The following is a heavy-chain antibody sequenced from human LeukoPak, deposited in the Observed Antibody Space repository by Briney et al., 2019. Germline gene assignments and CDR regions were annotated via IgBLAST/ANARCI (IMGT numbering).Heavy chain of an antibody. V-gene: IGHV1-8*01. J-gene: IGHJ3*02. CDR3: ARVYPSMVRGVISDAFDI. D-gene: IGHD3-10*01. CDR1: GYTFTSYD. Sequence: ASVKVSCKASGYTFTSYDINWVRQATGQGLEWMGWMNPNSGNTGYAQKFQGRVTMTRNTSISTAYMELSSLRSEDTAVYYCARVYPSMVRGVISDAFDIWGQGTMVTVSS. CDR2: MNPNSGNT.